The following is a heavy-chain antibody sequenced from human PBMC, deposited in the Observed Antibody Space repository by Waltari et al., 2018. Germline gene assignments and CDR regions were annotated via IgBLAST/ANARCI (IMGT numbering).Heavy chain of an antibody. Sequence: QVQLVQSGAEVKKPGASVKVSCKASGYTYTGYYMHWVRQAPGQGLEWVGWVNPSNGATKYAQNCQGRVTMTRDTSISTFYMELSRLRSGDTGMYYCVRDQGVGGTSLNYWGQETLVTVSS. D-gene: IGHD1-26*01. J-gene: IGHJ4*02. CDR3: VRDQGVGGTSLNY. CDR2: VNPSNGAT. CDR1: GYTYTGYY. V-gene: IGHV1-2*02.